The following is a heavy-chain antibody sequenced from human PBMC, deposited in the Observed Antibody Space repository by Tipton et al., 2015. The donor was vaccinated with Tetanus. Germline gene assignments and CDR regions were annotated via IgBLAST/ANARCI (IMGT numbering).Heavy chain of an antibody. CDR3: AREGSLVRGMDYYYYGMDV. CDR2: ISSSSSTI. V-gene: IGHV3-48*02. CDR1: GFTFSSYS. D-gene: IGHD3-10*01. Sequence: SLRLSCAASGFTFSSYSMNWVRQAPGKGLEWVSYISSSSSTIYYADSVKGRFTISRDNAKNSLYLQMNSLRDEDTAVYYCAREGSLVRGMDYYYYGMDVWGQGTTVTVSS. J-gene: IGHJ6*02.